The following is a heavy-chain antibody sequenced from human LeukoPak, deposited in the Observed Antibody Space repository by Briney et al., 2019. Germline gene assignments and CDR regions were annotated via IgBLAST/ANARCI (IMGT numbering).Heavy chain of an antibody. V-gene: IGHV1-2*02. CDR2: INPNSGGT. J-gene: IGHJ4*02. CDR1: GYTFTGYY. CDR3: ARGTYYYDSSGYGSWYY. D-gene: IGHD3-22*01. Sequence: ASVKVSCKASGYTFTGYYMHWVRQAPGQGLEWMGWINPNSGGTNYAQKFQGRVTMTRDTSISTVYMELSSLRSEDTAVYYCARGTYYYDSSGYGSWYYWGQGTLVTVSS.